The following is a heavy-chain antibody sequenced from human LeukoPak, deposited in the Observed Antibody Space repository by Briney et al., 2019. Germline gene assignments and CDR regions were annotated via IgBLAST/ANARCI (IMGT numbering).Heavy chain of an antibody. CDR1: GGSVSSSSYY. D-gene: IGHD6-13*01. CDR2: SYYSGST. CDR3: ARLGVAAAVDYFDY. V-gene: IGHV4-39*01. J-gene: IGHJ4*02. Sequence: SETLSLTCTVSGGSVSSSSYYWGWIRQPPGKGLEWIGSSYYSGSTYYNPSLKSRVTISVDTSKNQFSLKLSSVPAADTAVYYCARLGVAAAVDYFDYWGQGTLVTVSA.